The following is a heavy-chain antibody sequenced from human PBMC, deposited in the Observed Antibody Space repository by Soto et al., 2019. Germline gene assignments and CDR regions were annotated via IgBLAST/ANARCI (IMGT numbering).Heavy chain of an antibody. V-gene: IGHV4-39*01. J-gene: IGHJ5*02. D-gene: IGHD6-13*01. Sequence: QLQLQESGPGLVKPSETLSLTCTVSGGSISSSSFHWGWIRQPPGKGLEWIGRIYYSGSTYYSPSLKRRVTISVDTSKTQFPLKLSSVTAADTAVYYCARRERAAGTDWWFDPWGQGTLVTVSS. CDR3: ARRERAAGTDWWFDP. CDR2: IYYSGST. CDR1: GGSISSSSFH.